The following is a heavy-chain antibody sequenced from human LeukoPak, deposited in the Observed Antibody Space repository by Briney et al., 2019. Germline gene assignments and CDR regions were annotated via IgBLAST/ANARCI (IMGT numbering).Heavy chain of an antibody. J-gene: IGHJ4*02. V-gene: IGHV3-21*01. CDR3: ASVGIAAAGTDDY. D-gene: IGHD6-13*01. Sequence: GRSLRLSCAASGFPFISYAIHWVRQAPGKGLEWVSSISSSSSYIYYADSVKGRFTISRDNAKNSLYLQMNSLRAEDTAVYYCASVGIAAAGTDDYWGQGTLVTVSS. CDR2: ISSSSSYI. CDR1: GFPFISYA.